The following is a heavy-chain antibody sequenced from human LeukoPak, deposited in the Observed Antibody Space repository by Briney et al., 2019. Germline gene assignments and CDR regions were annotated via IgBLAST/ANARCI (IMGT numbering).Heavy chain of an antibody. CDR2: IKSKTDGETT. Sequence: PGESLRLSCLVSGLTFSSTWMSWVRQAPGKGLEWIGRIKSKTDGETTDYAAPLKGRFTLSRDDSKNTLYLQINSLKTEDTAVYYYTSDFRWELQVLCWGQGTLVTVSS. V-gene: IGHV3-15*05. CDR3: TSDFRWELQVLC. J-gene: IGHJ4*02. D-gene: IGHD1-26*01. CDR1: GLTFSSTW.